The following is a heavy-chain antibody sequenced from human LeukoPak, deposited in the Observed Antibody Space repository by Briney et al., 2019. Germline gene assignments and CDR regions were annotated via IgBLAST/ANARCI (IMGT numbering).Heavy chain of an antibody. CDR2: IYYSGGT. CDR1: GGPMSPFY. Sequence: SETLSLTCTVSGGPMSPFYWSWIRQSPGKGLEWIGSIYYSGGTNYNPSLKSRVTISVDTSKNQFSLQLSSVTAADTAVYYCARDRDSSGLRDFDLWGRGTLVTVSA. V-gene: IGHV4-59*01. J-gene: IGHJ2*01. D-gene: IGHD3-22*01. CDR3: ARDRDSSGLRDFDL.